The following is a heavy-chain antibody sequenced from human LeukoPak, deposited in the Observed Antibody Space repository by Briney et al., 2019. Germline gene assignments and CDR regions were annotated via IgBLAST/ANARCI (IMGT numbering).Heavy chain of an antibody. Sequence: ASVKVSCKASGGTFSSYAISWVRQAPGQGLEWMGGIIPIFGTANYAQKFQGRVTITADESTSTAYMELSSLRSEDTAVYYCARNHRAAAGNYYYYYMDVWGKGTTVTISS. V-gene: IGHV1-69*13. CDR1: GGTFSSYA. J-gene: IGHJ6*03. CDR3: ARNHRAAAGNYYYYYMDV. CDR2: IIPIFGTA. D-gene: IGHD6-13*01.